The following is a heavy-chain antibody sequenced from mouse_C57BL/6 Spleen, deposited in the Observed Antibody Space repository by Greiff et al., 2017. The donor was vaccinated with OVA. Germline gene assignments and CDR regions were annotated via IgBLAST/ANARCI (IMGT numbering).Heavy chain of an antibody. CDR2: IYPSDSET. CDR3: ARDSSGLKGFAY. CDR1: GYTFTSYW. J-gene: IGHJ3*01. V-gene: IGHV1-61*01. D-gene: IGHD3-2*02. Sequence: QVHVKQPGAELVRPGSSVKLSCKASGYTFTSYWMDWVKQRHGQGLEWIGNIYPSDSETHYNQKFKDKATLTVDKSSSTAYMQLSSLTSEDSAVDYCARDSSGLKGFAYWGQGTLVTVSA.